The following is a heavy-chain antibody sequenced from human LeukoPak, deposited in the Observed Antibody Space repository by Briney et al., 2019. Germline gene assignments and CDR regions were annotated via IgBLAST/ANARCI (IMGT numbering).Heavy chain of an antibody. Sequence: GGSLRLSCAASGFTFSSYGMHWVRQAPGKGLEWVAFIRYDGSNKYYADSVKGRFTISRDNSKNTLYLQMNSLRAEDTAVYYCAKDKVAAAGAFDYWGQGTLVTVSS. CDR1: GFTFSSYG. D-gene: IGHD6-13*01. V-gene: IGHV3-30*02. J-gene: IGHJ4*02. CDR2: IRYDGSNK. CDR3: AKDKVAAAGAFDY.